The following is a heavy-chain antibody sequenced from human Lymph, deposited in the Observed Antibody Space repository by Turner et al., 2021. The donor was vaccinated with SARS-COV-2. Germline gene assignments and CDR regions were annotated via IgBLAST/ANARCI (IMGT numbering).Heavy chain of an antibody. V-gene: IGHV3-33*01. D-gene: IGHD1-26*01. Sequence: QVQLVESGGGVVQPGGSLRPSCAASGFTFSSYGMHWVRQAPGKGLEWVAVVWYDGSNKFYADSVKGRFTISRDNSKNTLYLQMNSLRAEDTAVYYCARHSGGRLDYWGQGTLVTVSS. CDR3: ARHSGGRLDY. J-gene: IGHJ4*02. CDR1: GFTFSSYG. CDR2: VWYDGSNK.